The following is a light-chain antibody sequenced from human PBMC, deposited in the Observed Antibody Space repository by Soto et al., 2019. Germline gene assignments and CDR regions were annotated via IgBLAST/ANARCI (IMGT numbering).Light chain of an antibody. Sequence: DLQMTQSPSSLSASVGDRVTITCRASQSIGRYLNWYQEKPGKAPNVVIFTASSLQSGVPSRFNGSGSGTECTLTISSLQPEDVAKYYCQQSYSIPITLGQGTRLEIK. CDR3: QQSYSIPIT. CDR2: TAS. V-gene: IGKV1-39*01. CDR1: QSIGRY. J-gene: IGKJ5*01.